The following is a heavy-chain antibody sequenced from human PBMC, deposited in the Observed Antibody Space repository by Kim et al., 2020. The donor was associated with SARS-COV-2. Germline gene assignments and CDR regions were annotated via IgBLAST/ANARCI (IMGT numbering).Heavy chain of an antibody. CDR2: IWYDGSNK. V-gene: IGHV3-33*01. J-gene: IGHJ6*02. D-gene: IGHD3-10*01. CDR1: GFTFSSYG. CDR3: ARDRLLGEFYYYYGMDV. Sequence: GGSLRLSCAASGFTFSSYGMHWVRQAPGKGLEWVAVIWYDGSNKYYADSVKGRFTISRDNSKNTLYLQMNSLRAEDTAVYYCARDRLLGEFYYYYGMDVWGQGTTVTVSS.